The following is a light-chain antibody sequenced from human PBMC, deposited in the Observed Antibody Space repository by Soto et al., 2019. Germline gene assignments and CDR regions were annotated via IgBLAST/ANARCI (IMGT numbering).Light chain of an antibody. V-gene: IGLV2-14*01. CDR3: ASFRSGTILV. CDR1: RSDIGDSNF. J-gene: IGLJ1*01. Sequence: QSVLTQPASVSGSPGQSDTISCTGPRSDIGDSNFISWYQHSPGKAPRLLIYEVNNRPSGVTKRFSVSNPGNTASLTISGLLVDDEADYFCASFRSGTILVFGSGTKVTVL. CDR2: EVN.